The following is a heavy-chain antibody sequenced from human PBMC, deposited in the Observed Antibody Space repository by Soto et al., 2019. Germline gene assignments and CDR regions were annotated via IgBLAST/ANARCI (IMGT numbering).Heavy chain of an antibody. Sequence: EVQLVESGGGLVQPGGSLRLSCAASGFTVSSNYMSWVRQALGKGLEWVSVIYSGGSTYYADSVKGRFTISRDNSKNTLYLQMNSLRAEDTAVYYCARDRSNSDYYYYYMDVWGKGTTVTVSS. CDR1: GFTVSSNY. V-gene: IGHV3-66*01. J-gene: IGHJ6*03. D-gene: IGHD4-4*01. CDR2: IYSGGST. CDR3: ARDRSNSDYYYYYMDV.